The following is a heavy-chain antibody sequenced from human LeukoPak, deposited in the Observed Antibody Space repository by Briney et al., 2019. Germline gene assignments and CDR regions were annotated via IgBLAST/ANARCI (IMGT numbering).Heavy chain of an antibody. D-gene: IGHD3-10*01. CDR2: IYYSGNT. V-gene: IGHV4-59*13. CDR3: VRGGVIWYYFDS. CDR1: GGSFTSYY. Sequence: PSETLSLTCSVSGGSFTSYYWTWIRQPPGKGLEWIGYIYYSGNTYYNSSLKSRLTISVDTSKNQFSLNLSSVTTADTAVYYCVRGGVIWYYFDSWGQGTLVTVSS. J-gene: IGHJ4*02.